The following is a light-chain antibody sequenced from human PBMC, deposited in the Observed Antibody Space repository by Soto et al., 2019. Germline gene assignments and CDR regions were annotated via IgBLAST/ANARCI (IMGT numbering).Light chain of an antibody. CDR3: SSYTARDNWV. CDR2: EVS. V-gene: IGLV2-8*01. Sequence: QSVLSQPPSASGSPGQSVTISCTGTSSDVGHYNSVSWYQQHPGKAPKLLIYEVSQRPSGVPDRFSGLKSGNTASLTVSGLQADDEADYYCSSYTARDNWVFGGGTKVTVL. CDR1: SSDVGHYNS. J-gene: IGLJ3*02.